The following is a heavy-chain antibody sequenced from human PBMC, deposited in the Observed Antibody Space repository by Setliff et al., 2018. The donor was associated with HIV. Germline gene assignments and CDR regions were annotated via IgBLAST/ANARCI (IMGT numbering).Heavy chain of an antibody. CDR3: AGTGVYAGAFDI. D-gene: IGHD2-8*01. CDR2: INHSGST. Sequence: SETLSLTCAVYGGSFSGYYWSWIRRPPGKGLEWIGEINHSGSTNYNPSLKSRVTISVDTSKNQFSLKLSSVTAADTAVYYCAGTGVYAGAFDIWGQGTMVTVSS. CDR1: GGSFSGYY. J-gene: IGHJ3*02. V-gene: IGHV4-34*01.